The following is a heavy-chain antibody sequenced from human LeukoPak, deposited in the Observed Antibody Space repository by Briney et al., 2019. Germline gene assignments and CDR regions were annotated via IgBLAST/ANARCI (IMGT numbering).Heavy chain of an antibody. V-gene: IGHV1-24*01. Sequence: EASVKVSCKVSGYTLTELSMHWVRQAPGKGLERMGGVDPEDGERIYAQKFQGRGTMTKATSTDTPYMELSSLRSEDTAVYYCATRSGYYSDYWGQGTLVTVSS. CDR3: ATRSGYYSDY. CDR2: VDPEDGER. CDR1: GYTLTELS. D-gene: IGHD3-3*01. J-gene: IGHJ4*02.